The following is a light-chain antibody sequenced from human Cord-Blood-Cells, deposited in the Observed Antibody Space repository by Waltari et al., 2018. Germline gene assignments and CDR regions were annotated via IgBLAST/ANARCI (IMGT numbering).Light chain of an antibody. V-gene: IGLV2-18*02. CDR3: SSYTSSSTWV. Sequence: QSALTQPPSVSGSPGQSVTISCTGTSSDVGSYNRFSWYQQPPGTAPKRMIYEVSNRPSGVPDRFSGSKSGNTASLTISGLQAEDEADYYCSSYTSSSTWVFGGGTKLTVL. CDR1: SSDVGSYNR. J-gene: IGLJ3*02. CDR2: EVS.